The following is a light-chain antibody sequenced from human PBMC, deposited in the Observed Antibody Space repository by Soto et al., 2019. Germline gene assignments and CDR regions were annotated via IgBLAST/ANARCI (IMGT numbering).Light chain of an antibody. CDR1: SSDVGIYNL. Sequence: QSALTQPASVSGSPGQSITISCTGTSSDVGIYNLVSWYQQHPGKAPKLMIYEGTRRPSGVSHRFSGSKSCNTASLTISGLQSEYEADYYCCSYAGSNTYVFGTGTKLTVL. CDR2: EGT. V-gene: IGLV2-23*01. CDR3: CSYAGSNTYV. J-gene: IGLJ1*01.